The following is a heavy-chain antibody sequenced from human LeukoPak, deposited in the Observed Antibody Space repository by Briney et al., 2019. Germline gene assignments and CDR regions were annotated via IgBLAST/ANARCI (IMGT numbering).Heavy chain of an antibody. V-gene: IGHV1-24*01. CDR2: FDSEDGET. CDR1: GYTLTELS. J-gene: IGHJ4*02. D-gene: IGHD3-22*01. Sequence: ASVKVSCKVSGYTLTELSMHGVRQAPGKGLEWMGGFDSEDGETFYAQKFQGRVTMTEDTSTDTAYMELSSLRSEDTAVYYCATDYYYDSSGSYYTVDYWGQGTLVTVSS. CDR3: ATDYYYDSSGSYYTVDY.